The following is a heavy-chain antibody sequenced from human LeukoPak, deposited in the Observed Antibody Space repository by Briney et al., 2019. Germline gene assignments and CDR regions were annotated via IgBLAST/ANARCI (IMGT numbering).Heavy chain of an antibody. CDR2: INPSGSRT. CDR3: ARAGAVVDNWFDP. J-gene: IGHJ5*02. Sequence: ASVKVSCKASGYTFTSYYVNWVRQAPGQGLEWMGIINPSGSRTIYAQKFQGRVTMTRDMSTTTAYMELRSLRSDDTAVYYCARAGAVVDNWFDPWGQGTLVTVSS. V-gene: IGHV1-46*01. CDR1: GYTFTSYY. D-gene: IGHD2-15*01.